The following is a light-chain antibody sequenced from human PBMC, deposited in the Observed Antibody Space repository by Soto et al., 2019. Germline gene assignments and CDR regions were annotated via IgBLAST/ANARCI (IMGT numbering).Light chain of an antibody. Sequence: QSALTQPASVSGSPGQSITISCTGTSSDVGGYNYVSWYQQHPGKAPKLMIYDGSNRPSGVSNRVSGSKSGNTASLTISGLQAEDEADYYCSSYTSSITLVVFGGGTKVTVL. J-gene: IGLJ2*01. CDR1: SSDVGGYNY. CDR2: DGS. V-gene: IGLV2-14*01. CDR3: SSYTSSITLVV.